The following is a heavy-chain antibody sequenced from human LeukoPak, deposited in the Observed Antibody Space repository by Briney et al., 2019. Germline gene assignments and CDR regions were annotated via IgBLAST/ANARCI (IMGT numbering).Heavy chain of an antibody. D-gene: IGHD3-3*01. V-gene: IGHV3-21*01. CDR2: ITTTFYT. Sequence: PGGSLRLSCAASGFTFSSYSFNWVRQVPGKGLEWVSSITTTFYTYYTDSVKGRFTISRDNSKNTLYLQMNSLRAEDTAVYYCARESEVDNYDFFYYYYYMDVWGKGTTVTVSS. J-gene: IGHJ6*03. CDR1: GFTFSSYS. CDR3: ARESEVDNYDFFYYYYYMDV.